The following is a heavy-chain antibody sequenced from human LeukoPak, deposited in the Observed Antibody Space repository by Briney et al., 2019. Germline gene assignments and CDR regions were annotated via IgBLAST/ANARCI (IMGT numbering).Heavy chain of an antibody. CDR1: GFTFSGSA. Sequence: PGESLRLSCAASGFTFSGSAMHWVRQASGKGLEWVGRIRSKANSCATAYAASVKGRFTISRDNAKNSLYLQMNSLRVEDTAVYYCARGPPYGSRSDYFDYWGQGTLVTVSS. J-gene: IGHJ4*02. D-gene: IGHD3-10*01. CDR3: ARGPPYGSRSDYFDY. CDR2: IRSKANSCAT. V-gene: IGHV3-73*01.